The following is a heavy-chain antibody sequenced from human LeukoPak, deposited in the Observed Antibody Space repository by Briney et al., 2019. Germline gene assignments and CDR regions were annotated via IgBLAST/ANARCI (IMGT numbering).Heavy chain of an antibody. J-gene: IGHJ4*02. Sequence: PSETLSLTCTVSGGSINSSNYYWGWIRQPPGKGLEWIGSIYYSGSTYYNPSLKSRVTISVDTSKNQFSLKLNSVTAADTAMYYCARVYSSIWYEVDWGQGTLVTVSS. CDR1: GGSINSSNYY. D-gene: IGHD6-13*01. CDR2: IYYSGST. V-gene: IGHV4-39*07. CDR3: ARVYSSIWYEVD.